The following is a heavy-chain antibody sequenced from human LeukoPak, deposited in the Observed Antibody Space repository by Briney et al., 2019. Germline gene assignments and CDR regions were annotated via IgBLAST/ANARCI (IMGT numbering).Heavy chain of an antibody. D-gene: IGHD3-3*01. Sequence: GGSLRLSCAASGFTFSSYAMSWVRQAPGKGLEWVSAISGSGGSTYYADSVKGRFTISRDNYKNTLYLQMNSLRAEDTAVYYCAKDVSYYDFWSGFDYWGQGTLVTVSS. V-gene: IGHV3-23*01. CDR3: AKDVSYYDFWSGFDY. CDR2: ISGSGGST. J-gene: IGHJ4*02. CDR1: GFTFSSYA.